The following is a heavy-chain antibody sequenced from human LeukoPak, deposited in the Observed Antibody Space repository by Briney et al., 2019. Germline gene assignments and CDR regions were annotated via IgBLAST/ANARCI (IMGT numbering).Heavy chain of an antibody. J-gene: IGHJ4*02. Sequence: TGGSLRLSCGASGFTFSSFEMNWVRQAPGKGLEWVSYISSSGSTIYYADSVKGRFTISRDDAKNSLYLQMNSLRAEDTAVYYCARAHYYDSSGFDYWGQGTLVTVSS. CDR2: ISSSGSTI. CDR1: GFTFSSFE. V-gene: IGHV3-48*03. D-gene: IGHD3-22*01. CDR3: ARAHYYDSSGFDY.